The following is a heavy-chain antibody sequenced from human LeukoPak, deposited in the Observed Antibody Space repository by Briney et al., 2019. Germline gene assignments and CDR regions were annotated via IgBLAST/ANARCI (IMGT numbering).Heavy chain of an antibody. CDR1: GVSISSSSYY. CDR2: ISYSGST. Sequence: SETLSLTCTVSGVSISSSSYYWGWIRQPPGKGLEWIGSISYSGSTYYNPSLKSRVTISVDTSKNQVPLKLSSVTAADTAVYYCARRPDSAGPFDYWGQGTLVTVSS. V-gene: IGHV4-39*01. CDR3: ARRPDSAGPFDY. D-gene: IGHD1-14*01. J-gene: IGHJ4*02.